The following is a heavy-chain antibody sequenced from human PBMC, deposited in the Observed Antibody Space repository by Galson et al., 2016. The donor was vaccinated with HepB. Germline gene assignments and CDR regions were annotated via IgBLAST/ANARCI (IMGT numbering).Heavy chain of an antibody. J-gene: IGHJ4*02. Sequence: SLRLSCAASGFTFDDYGMSWVRQAPGKGLEWVSGISWNGGITGYADSVKGRFTISRDNAKNSLYLQMTSLRAQDTALYNCARGRFGDFDYWGQGTLVTVSS. CDR1: GFTFDDYG. D-gene: IGHD3-3*01. V-gene: IGHV3-20*01. CDR2: ISWNGGIT. CDR3: ARGRFGDFDY.